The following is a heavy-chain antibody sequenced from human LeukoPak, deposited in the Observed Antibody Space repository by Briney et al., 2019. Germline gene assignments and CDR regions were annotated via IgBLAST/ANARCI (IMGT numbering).Heavy chain of an antibody. Sequence: GGPRLSCAASGITLSKYYITLVPQAPGEGLEYISYISGSGTTTNYADSVKGRFTISRDNDKNSLYLQMNSLRAEDTAVYYCAREARISRDWGQGTLVTVSS. CDR2: ISGSGTTT. J-gene: IGHJ4*02. V-gene: IGHV3-11*01. CDR1: GITLSKYY. D-gene: IGHD1-14*01. CDR3: AREARISRD.